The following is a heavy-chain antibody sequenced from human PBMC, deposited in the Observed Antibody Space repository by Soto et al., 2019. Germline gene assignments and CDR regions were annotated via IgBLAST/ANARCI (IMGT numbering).Heavy chain of an antibody. J-gene: IGHJ3*01. CDR2: IKQDGSEK. CDR1: GFTFSSYW. Sequence: GGSLRLSCAASGFTFSSYWMSWVRQAPGKGLEWVANIKQDGSEKYYVDSVKGRFTISRDNAKNSLYLQMNSLRAEDTAVYYCAKARTSETAYDVFAFWGQGTVVTVSS. V-gene: IGHV3-7*03. CDR3: AKARTSETAYDVFAF. D-gene: IGHD2-21*02.